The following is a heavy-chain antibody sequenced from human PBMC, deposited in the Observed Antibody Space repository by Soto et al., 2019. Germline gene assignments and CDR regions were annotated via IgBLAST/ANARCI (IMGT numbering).Heavy chain of an antibody. CDR2: ISGSGGST. V-gene: IGHV3-23*01. CDR3: AKENGYSSSWFEFDY. D-gene: IGHD6-13*01. CDR1: GGSITSSSYY. Sequence: ETLSLTCTVSGGSITSSSYYWGWVRQAPGKGLEWVSAISGSGGSTYYADSVKGRFTISRDNSKNTLYLQMNSLRAEDTAVYYCAKENGYSSSWFEFDYWGQGTLVTVSS. J-gene: IGHJ4*02.